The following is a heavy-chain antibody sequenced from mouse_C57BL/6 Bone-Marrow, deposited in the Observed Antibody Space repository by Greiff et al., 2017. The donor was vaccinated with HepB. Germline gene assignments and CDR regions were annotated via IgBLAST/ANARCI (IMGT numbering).Heavy chain of an antibody. CDR1: GFTFSSYA. D-gene: IGHD2-12*01. Sequence: EVKVEESGGGLVKPGGSLKLSCAASGFTFSSYAMSWVRQTPEKRLEWVATISDGGSYTYYPDNVKGRFTISRDNAKNNLYLQMSHLKSEDTAMYYCARGGYYSPFDYWGQGTTLTVSS. CDR2: ISDGGSYT. V-gene: IGHV5-4*03. J-gene: IGHJ2*01. CDR3: ARGGYYSPFDY.